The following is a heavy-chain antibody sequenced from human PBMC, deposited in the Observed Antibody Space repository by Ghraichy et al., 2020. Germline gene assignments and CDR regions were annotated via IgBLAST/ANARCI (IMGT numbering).Heavy chain of an antibody. Sequence: GVLRLSCAASGFTFSSYAMSWVRQAPGKGLEWVSAISGSGGSTYYADSVKGRFTISRDNSKNTLYLQMNSLRAEDTAVYYCVNPYSSTRWGFDYWGQGTLVTVSS. J-gene: IGHJ4*02. CDR1: GFTFSSYA. D-gene: IGHD6-13*01. CDR3: VNPYSSTRWGFDY. CDR2: ISGSGGST. V-gene: IGHV3-23*01.